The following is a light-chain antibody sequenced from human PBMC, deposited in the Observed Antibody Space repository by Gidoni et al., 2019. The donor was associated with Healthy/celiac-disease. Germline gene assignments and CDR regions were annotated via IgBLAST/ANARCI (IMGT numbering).Light chain of an antibody. CDR2: AAS. Sequence: IQWTQSPSSLSASVGDRVTITCRASQGISSYLAWYQQKPGKAPKLLIYAASTLQSGVPSSFSGSGSGTDFTLNISSLQPQDFVTYYCQQLNSYPPTFGPGTKVDIK. CDR1: QGISSY. J-gene: IGKJ3*01. V-gene: IGKV1-9*01. CDR3: QQLNSYPPT.